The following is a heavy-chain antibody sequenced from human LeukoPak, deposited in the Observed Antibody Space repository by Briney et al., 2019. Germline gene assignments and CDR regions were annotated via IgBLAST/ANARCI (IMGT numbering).Heavy chain of an antibody. V-gene: IGHV1-58*01. Sequence: SVKVSCKASGFTFTSSAVQWVRQARGQRLEWIGWIVVGSGNTNYAQKFQERVTITRDMSTSTAYMELSSLRSEDTAVYYCAADPYGSGSYYQTYDYYYYMDVWGKGTTVTVSS. CDR3: AADPYGSGSYYQTYDYYYYMDV. CDR1: GFTFTSSA. D-gene: IGHD3-10*01. CDR2: IVVGSGNT. J-gene: IGHJ6*03.